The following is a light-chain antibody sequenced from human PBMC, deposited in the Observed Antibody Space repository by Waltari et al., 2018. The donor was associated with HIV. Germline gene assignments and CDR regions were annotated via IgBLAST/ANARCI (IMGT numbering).Light chain of an antibody. CDR1: QGLVFSDGKTN. V-gene: IGKV2-30*01. Sequence: DVVMTQSPLSLPVTLGQPASISCRSSQGLVFSDGKTNLSWFQQRPGQSPRRLICKVSNRDSGVPDRFSGSGSGTDFTLKISRVEAEDVGVYYCMQGTHWPITFGQGTRLEIK. CDR3: MQGTHWPIT. J-gene: IGKJ5*01. CDR2: KVS.